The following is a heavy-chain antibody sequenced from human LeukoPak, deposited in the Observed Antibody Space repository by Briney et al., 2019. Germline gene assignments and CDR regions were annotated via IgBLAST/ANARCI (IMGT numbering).Heavy chain of an antibody. CDR3: ARRGLWAVAGTTNYFDY. V-gene: IGHV1-69*13. CDR1: GGTFSSYA. CDR2: IIPIFGTA. J-gene: IGHJ4*02. Sequence: SVKVSCKASGGTFSSYAISWVRQAPGQGLEWMGGIIPIFGTANYAQKFQGRVTITADESTSTAYMELGSLRSEDTAVYYCARRGLWAVAGTTNYFDYWGQGTLVTVSS. D-gene: IGHD6-19*01.